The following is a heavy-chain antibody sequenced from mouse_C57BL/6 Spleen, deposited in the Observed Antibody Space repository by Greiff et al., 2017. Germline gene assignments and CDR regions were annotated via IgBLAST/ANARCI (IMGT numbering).Heavy chain of an antibody. CDR2: IYPGSGNT. CDR3: ARGELLWYFDV. CDR1: GYTFTDYY. V-gene: IGHV1-76*01. D-gene: IGHD2-12*01. Sequence: QVQLQQSGAELVRPGASVKLSCKASGYTFTDYYINWVKQRPGQGLEWIARIYPGSGNTYYNEKFKGKATLTAEQSSSTAYLQLSSLTSEDSAVYFCARGELLWYFDVWGTGTTVTVSS. J-gene: IGHJ1*03.